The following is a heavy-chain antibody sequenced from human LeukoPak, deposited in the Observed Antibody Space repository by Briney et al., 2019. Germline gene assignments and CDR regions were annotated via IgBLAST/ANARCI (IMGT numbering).Heavy chain of an antibody. Sequence: GGSLRLSCAASGFTFSDHYMSWIRQAPGKGLEWVSAISGSGGSTYYADSVKGRFTISRDNSKNTLYLQMNSLRAEDTAVYYCAKDLSPSGPFDYWGQGTLVTVSS. CDR1: GFTFSDHY. V-gene: IGHV3-23*01. CDR2: ISGSGGST. J-gene: IGHJ4*02. CDR3: AKDLSPSGPFDY. D-gene: IGHD3-3*01.